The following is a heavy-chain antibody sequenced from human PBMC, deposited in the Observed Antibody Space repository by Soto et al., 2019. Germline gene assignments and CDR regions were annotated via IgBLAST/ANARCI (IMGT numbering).Heavy chain of an antibody. V-gene: IGHV4-4*02. J-gene: IGHJ4*02. CDR1: GGSISSSNW. CDR3: AIPNYYDSRLFDY. Sequence: SETLSLTCAVSGGSISSSNWWSWVRQPPGKGLEWIGEIYHSGSTNYNPSLKSRVTISVDKSKNQFSLKLSSVTAADTAVYYCAIPNYYDSRLFDYWGQGTLVTVSS. D-gene: IGHD3-22*01. CDR2: IYHSGST.